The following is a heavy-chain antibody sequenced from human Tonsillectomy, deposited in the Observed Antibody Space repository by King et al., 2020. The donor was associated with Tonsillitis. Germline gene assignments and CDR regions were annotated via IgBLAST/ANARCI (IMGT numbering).Heavy chain of an antibody. CDR3: GRYEGGVFDP. D-gene: IGHD2-15*01. Sequence: VQLQESGPGLVKPSQTLSLTCTVSGGSISGDDYYWNWIRQHPGKGLEWIGYIYYSGNTYSNPSLKIRLTLSLDTSKNQFSLRLSSVTAADTAMYYCGRYEGGVFDPWGQGTLVTVSS. V-gene: IGHV4-31*03. CDR1: GGSISGDDYY. J-gene: IGHJ5*02. CDR2: IYYSGNT.